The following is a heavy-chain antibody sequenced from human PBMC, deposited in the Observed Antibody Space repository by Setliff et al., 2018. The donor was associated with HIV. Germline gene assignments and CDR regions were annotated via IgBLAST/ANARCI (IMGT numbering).Heavy chain of an antibody. D-gene: IGHD3-16*02. CDR1: GFSFTKYG. CDR3: ASGFLGELSLRAFDI. J-gene: IGHJ3*02. Sequence: SVKVSCKASGFSFTKYGFSWVRQAPGQGLEWMGGIIPIFGTANYAQKFQGRVTITADESTSTAYMELSSLRSEDTAVYYCASGFLGELSLRAFDIWGQGTMVTVS. CDR2: IIPIFGTA. V-gene: IGHV1-69*13.